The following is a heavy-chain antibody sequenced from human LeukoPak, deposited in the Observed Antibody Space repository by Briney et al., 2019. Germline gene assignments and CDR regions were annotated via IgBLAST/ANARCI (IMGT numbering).Heavy chain of an antibody. CDR3: ARVSSRYSSSSFDY. CDR2: IYYSGST. J-gene: IGHJ4*02. CDR1: GGSISSGGYS. Sequence: SETLSLTCTVSGGSISSGGYSWGWIRQHPGKGLEWIGYIYYSGSTYYNPSLKSRVTISVDTSKNQFSLKLSSVTAADTAVYYCARVSSRYSSSSFDYWGQGTLVTVSS. V-gene: IGHV4-31*03. D-gene: IGHD6-13*01.